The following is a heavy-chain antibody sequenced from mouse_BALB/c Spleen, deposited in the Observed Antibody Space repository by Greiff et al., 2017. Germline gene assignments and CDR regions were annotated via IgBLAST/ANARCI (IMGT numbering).Heavy chain of an antibody. CDR3: ARDQLGGRFAY. V-gene: IGHV5-4*02. CDR2: ISDGGSYT. CDR1: GFTFSDYY. D-gene: IGHD4-1*02. J-gene: IGHJ3*01. Sequence: EVKLMESGGGLVKPGGSLKLSCAASGFTFSDYYMYWVRQTPEKRLEWVATISDGGSYTYYPDSVKGRFTISRDNAKNNLYLQMSSLKSEDTAMYYCARDQLGGRFAYWGQGTLVTVSA.